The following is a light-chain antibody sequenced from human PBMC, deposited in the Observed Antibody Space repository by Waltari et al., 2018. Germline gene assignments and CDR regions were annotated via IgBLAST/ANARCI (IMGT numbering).Light chain of an antibody. J-gene: IGLJ3*02. V-gene: IGLV3-19*01. CDR2: GKN. CDR1: SLRSNY. CDR3: NSRDSSAKGV. Sequence: SSELTQDPAVSVALGQTVRITCQGDSLRSNYATWYQQKPGQAPILVIYGKNNRPSGIPDRFSGSSSGNTASLTITGAQAEDEADYYCNSRDSSAKGVFGGGTKLTVL.